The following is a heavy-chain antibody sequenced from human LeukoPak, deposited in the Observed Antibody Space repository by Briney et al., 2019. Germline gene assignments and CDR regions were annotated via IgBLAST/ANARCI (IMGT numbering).Heavy chain of an antibody. D-gene: IGHD2-2*01. CDR2: INPNSGGT. Sequence: ASVKVSCKASGYTFTGYYMHWVRQAPGQGLEWMGWINPNSGGTNYAQKFQGRVTMTRDTSISTAYMERSRLRSDDTAVYYCARGSVVVPAAINWFDPWGQGTLVSVSS. J-gene: IGHJ5*02. V-gene: IGHV1-2*02. CDR3: ARGSVVVPAAINWFDP. CDR1: GYTFTGYY.